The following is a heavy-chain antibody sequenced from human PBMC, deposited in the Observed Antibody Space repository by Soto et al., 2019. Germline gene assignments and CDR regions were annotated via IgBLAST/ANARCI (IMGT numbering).Heavy chain of an antibody. CDR2: IIPIFGTA. J-gene: IGHJ6*02. CDR3: ARDDTAMVSGYYYYGMDV. CDR1: GGTFSSYA. V-gene: IGHV1-69*13. D-gene: IGHD5-18*01. Sequence: SVKVSCKASGGTFSSYAISWVRQAPGQGLEWMGGIIPIFGTANYAQKFQGRVTITADESTSTAYMELSSLRSEDTAVYYCARDDTAMVSGYYYYGMDVWGPGTTVTVYS.